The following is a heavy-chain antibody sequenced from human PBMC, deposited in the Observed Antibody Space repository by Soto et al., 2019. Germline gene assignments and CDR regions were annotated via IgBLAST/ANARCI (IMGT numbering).Heavy chain of an antibody. CDR1: GGSISSSSYF. D-gene: IGHD1-26*01. Sequence: PSETLSLTCTVSGGSISSSSYFWGWIRQAPGKGLEWIGSIYYRGSTYYNPSLKSRVTISVDTSKNQFSLELSSVTAADTAVYYCARFISRQLLRGYDYWGQGALVTVSS. CDR2: IYYRGST. CDR3: ARFISRQLLRGYDY. V-gene: IGHV4-39*01. J-gene: IGHJ4*02.